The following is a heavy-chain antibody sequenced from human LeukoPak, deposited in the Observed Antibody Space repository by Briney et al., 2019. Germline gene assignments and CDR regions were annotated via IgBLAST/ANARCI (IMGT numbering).Heavy chain of an antibody. CDR1: GFTFSSYA. J-gene: IGHJ4*02. CDR2: ISGSGGST. D-gene: IGHD6-19*01. Sequence: GGSLRLSCAASGFTFSSYAMSWVRQAPGKGLEWVSAISGSGGSTYYADSVKGRFTISRDNSKNTLYLQMNSLRAEDTAVYYCAKAPYSSGWYDVYYFDYWGQGTLVTVSS. CDR3: AKAPYSSGWYDVYYFDY. V-gene: IGHV3-23*01.